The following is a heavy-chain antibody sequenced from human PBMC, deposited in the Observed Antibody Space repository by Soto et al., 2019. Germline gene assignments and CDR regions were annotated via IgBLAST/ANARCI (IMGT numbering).Heavy chain of an antibody. CDR3: ARDVAMPTGLGLGY. V-gene: IGHV3-30*03. J-gene: IGHJ4*02. CDR2: ISNDGSQK. CDR1: GFAFTNYG. Sequence: QVQVVESGGGVVQPGTSLRLSCAASGFAFTNYGIHWVRQAPGKGLEWVAHISNDGSQKFYGDSVKGRFTISRDNSENTVYRQMTSQRPDDTAVFYCARDVAMPTGLGLGYWGQGTLVTVSS. D-gene: IGHD6-19*01.